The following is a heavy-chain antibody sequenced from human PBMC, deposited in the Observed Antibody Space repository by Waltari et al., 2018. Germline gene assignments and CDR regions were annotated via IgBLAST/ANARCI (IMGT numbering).Heavy chain of an antibody. Sequence: QVQLVQSGAEVKKPGASVTVSRKASGYTFTSYAMHRVRQAPRQTLEWMGWINAGNGNTKYSQKFQGRVTITRDTSASTAYMELSSLRSEDTVVYYCARGTSYCSGGSCWGVFDYWGQGTLVTVSS. CDR1: GYTFTSYA. CDR2: INAGNGNT. CDR3: ARGTSYCSGGSCWGVFDY. V-gene: IGHV1-3*01. J-gene: IGHJ4*02. D-gene: IGHD2-15*01.